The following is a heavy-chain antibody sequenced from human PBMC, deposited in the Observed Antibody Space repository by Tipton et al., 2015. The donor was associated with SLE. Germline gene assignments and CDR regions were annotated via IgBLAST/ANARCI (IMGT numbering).Heavy chain of an antibody. Sequence: LRLSCTVSGGSISSGGYYWSWIRQHPGKGLEWIGYIYYSGSTYYNPSLKSRVTISVDTSKNQFSLKLSSVTAADTAVYYCARLIRVWSGYGDSDYWGQGTLVTVSS. J-gene: IGHJ4*02. V-gene: IGHV4-31*02. D-gene: IGHD3-3*01. CDR1: GGSISSGGYY. CDR2: IYYSGST. CDR3: ARLIRVWSGYGDSDY.